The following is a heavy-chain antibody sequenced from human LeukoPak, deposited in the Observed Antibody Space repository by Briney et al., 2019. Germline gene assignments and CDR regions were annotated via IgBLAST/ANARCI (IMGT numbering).Heavy chain of an antibody. CDR1: GSTFSSYA. CDR3: ARDYRTAFDY. Sequence: GRSLRLSCAASGSTFSSYAMRWVRQAPGKGLEWVAVISYDGSNKYYADSVKGRFTISRDNSKNTLYLQMNSLRAEDTAVYYCARDYRTAFDYWGQGTLVTVSS. V-gene: IGHV3-30*01. D-gene: IGHD2-21*02. CDR2: ISYDGSNK. J-gene: IGHJ4*02.